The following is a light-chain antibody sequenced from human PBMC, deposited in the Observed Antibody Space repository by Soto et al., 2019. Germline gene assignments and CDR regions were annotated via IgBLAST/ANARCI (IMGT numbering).Light chain of an antibody. J-gene: IGLJ1*01. Sequence: QSAVTQPASVSGSLGQSITISCTGPSSDVGGYNYVSWYQQHPGKAPKLMIYDVSNRPSGVSNRFSGSKSGNTASLTISGLQAEDEADYYCTSYTGSSTHVFGTGTKVTVL. CDR1: SSDVGGYNY. CDR3: TSYTGSSTHV. CDR2: DVS. V-gene: IGLV2-14*01.